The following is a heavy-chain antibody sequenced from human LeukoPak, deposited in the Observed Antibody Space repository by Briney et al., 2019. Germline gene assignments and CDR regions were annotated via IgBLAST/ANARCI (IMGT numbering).Heavy chain of an antibody. J-gene: IGHJ2*01. Sequence: SETLSLTCAVYGGSFSGYYWGWIRQPPGKGLEWIGSIYYSGSTYYNPSLKSRVTISVDTSKNQFSLKLSSVTAADTAVYYCARKIVGATWAGYFDLWGRGTLVTVSS. D-gene: IGHD1-26*01. CDR3: ARKIVGATWAGYFDL. V-gene: IGHV4-39*01. CDR1: GGSFSGYY. CDR2: IYYSGST.